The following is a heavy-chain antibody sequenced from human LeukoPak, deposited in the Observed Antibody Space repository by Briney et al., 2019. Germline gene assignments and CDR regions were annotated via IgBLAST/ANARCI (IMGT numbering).Heavy chain of an antibody. CDR3: ARHGVGSSWSYYYYYMDV. J-gene: IGHJ6*03. D-gene: IGHD6-13*01. V-gene: IGHV4-39*01. CDR2: IYYSGST. CDR1: GGSISSSSYY. Sequence: PSETLSLTCTVSGGSISSSSYYWGWIRQPPGKGLEWIGSIYYSGSTYYNPSLPSRVTISVDTSKNQFSLKLSSVTAAATAVYYCARHGVGSSWSYYYYYMDVWGKGTTVTVSS.